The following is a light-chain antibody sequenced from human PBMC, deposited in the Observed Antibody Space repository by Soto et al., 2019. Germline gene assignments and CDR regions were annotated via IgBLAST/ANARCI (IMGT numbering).Light chain of an antibody. V-gene: IGKV1-9*01. CDR1: QDIGSY. CDR3: HQLKSYLT. J-gene: IGKJ3*01. Sequence: DIQLTQSPSFLSASVGDRVSITCRASQDIGSYLAWYQQEPGKAPKLLIYAESTLQSGVPSRFSGFGSGTEFTLTISNLQPQDFATYYCHQLKSYLTFGPGTRVDI. CDR2: AES.